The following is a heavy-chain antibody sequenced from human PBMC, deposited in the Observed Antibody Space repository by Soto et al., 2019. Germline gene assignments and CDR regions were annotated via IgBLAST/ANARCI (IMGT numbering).Heavy chain of an antibody. Sequence: GGSLRLSCSASGFTFNTYAMHWVRQAPGKGLEYVSAITASGGKTYYADSVKGRFTTSRDNSKNTLYLQMSSLSTEDTALYYCAKGKEQWLINAFDIWGRGTMVTVSS. V-gene: IGHV3-64D*08. J-gene: IGHJ3*02. CDR3: AKGKEQWLINAFDI. D-gene: IGHD6-19*01. CDR2: ITASGGKT. CDR1: GFTFNTYA.